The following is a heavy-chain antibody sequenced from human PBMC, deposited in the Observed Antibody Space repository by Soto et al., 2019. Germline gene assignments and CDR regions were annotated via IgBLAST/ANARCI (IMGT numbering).Heavy chain of an antibody. CDR3: ARPKAPGDRHGMDV. J-gene: IGHJ6*02. V-gene: IGHV5-51*01. Sequence: RESPKISFKGSGYSFNSYWIRRVRHMPGKSLGRVGVIYPGDSDTRYSPSFQRQVTNSADQSSSTAYRQWSSLKPSDTAMYYCARPKAPGDRHGMDVWGQGTTVSVSS. CDR2: IYPGDSDT. CDR1: GYSFNSYW.